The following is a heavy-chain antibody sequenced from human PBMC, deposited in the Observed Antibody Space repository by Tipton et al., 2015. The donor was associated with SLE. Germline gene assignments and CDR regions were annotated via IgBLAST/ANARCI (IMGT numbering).Heavy chain of an antibody. CDR1: GFTFDDYA. V-gene: IGHV3-9*01. D-gene: IGHD1-7*01. Sequence: QLVQSGGGLVQPGRSLRLSCAASGFTFDDYAMHWVRQAPGKGLEWVSGISWNSGSIGYADSVKGRFSISRDNAENSLYLQMNSLRAEDTGVYYCARAGSTNNLFDNWGQGTLVTVSS. J-gene: IGHJ4*02. CDR2: ISWNSGSI. CDR3: ARAGSTNNLFDN.